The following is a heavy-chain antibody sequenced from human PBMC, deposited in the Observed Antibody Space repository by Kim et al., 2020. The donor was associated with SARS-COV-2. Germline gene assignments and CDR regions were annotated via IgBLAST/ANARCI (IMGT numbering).Heavy chain of an antibody. V-gene: IGHV1-8*01. J-gene: IGHJ6*03. CDR3: ARAVRGSGFGVVIIRAYYMDV. CDR1: GYTFTSYD. CDR2: MNPNSGNT. D-gene: IGHD3-3*01. Sequence: ASVKVSCKASGYTFTSYDINWVRQATGQGLEWMGWMNPNSGNTGYAQKFQGRVTMTRNTSISTAYMELSSLSSEDTAVYYCARAVRGSGFGVVIIRAYYMDVWGKGTTVTVSS.